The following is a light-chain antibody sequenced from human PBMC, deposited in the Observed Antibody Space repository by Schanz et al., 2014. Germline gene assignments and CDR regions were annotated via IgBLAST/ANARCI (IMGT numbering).Light chain of an antibody. Sequence: DIQMTQSPSSVSASVGDRVTITCRASQGISTWLAWYQQQPGRAPKLLIYAASTLNSGVPSRFSGSGSGTDFTLTISSLQPDDFATYYCQHYTSDSRKFGQGTTVEIK. CDR3: QHYTSDSRK. J-gene: IGKJ1*01. CDR2: AAS. V-gene: IGKV1D-16*01. CDR1: QGISTW.